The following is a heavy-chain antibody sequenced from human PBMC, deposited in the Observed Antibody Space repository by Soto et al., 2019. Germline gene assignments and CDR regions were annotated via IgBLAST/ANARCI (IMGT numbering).Heavy chain of an antibody. D-gene: IGHD4-17*01. CDR2: IYNSGAT. CDR1: GDSMIGYY. J-gene: IGHJ4*02. V-gene: IGHV4-59*01. CDR3: VRNKVTTMRFFDY. Sequence: PSETLSLTCSVSGDSMIGYYWTWIRQPPGSGLEWLGYIYNSGATAYNSSLKSRISVSIDTSNNQFFLKLRSVTAADTAVYYCVRNKVTTMRFFDYWGPGKMVTVSS.